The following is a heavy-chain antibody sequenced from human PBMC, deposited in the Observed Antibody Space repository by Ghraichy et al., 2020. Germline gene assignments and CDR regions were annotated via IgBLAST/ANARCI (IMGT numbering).Heavy chain of an antibody. CDR1: GFTVSSNY. D-gene: IGHD6-6*01. CDR2: IYSGGST. Sequence: GESLNISCAASGFTVSSNYMSWVRQAPGKGLEWVSVIYSGGSTYYADSVKGRFTISRDNSKNTLYLQMNSLRAEDTAVYYWARAAIGIAARSRPGPLGYWGQGTLVTVSS. V-gene: IGHV3-66*01. CDR3: ARAAIGIAARSRPGPLGY. J-gene: IGHJ4*02.